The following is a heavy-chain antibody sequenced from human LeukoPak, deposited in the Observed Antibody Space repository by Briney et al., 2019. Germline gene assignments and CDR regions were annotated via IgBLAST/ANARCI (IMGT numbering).Heavy chain of an antibody. V-gene: IGHV4-39*01. Sequence: SETLSLTCTVSGGSISSSSYYWRWIRQPPGKGLEWIGSIYYSGSTYYNPSLKSRVTISVDTSKNQFSLKLSSVTAADTAVYYCAIYDFWSGYYQLDYWGLGTLVTVSS. J-gene: IGHJ4*02. CDR2: IYYSGST. CDR3: AIYDFWSGYYQLDY. D-gene: IGHD3-3*01. CDR1: GGSISSSSYY.